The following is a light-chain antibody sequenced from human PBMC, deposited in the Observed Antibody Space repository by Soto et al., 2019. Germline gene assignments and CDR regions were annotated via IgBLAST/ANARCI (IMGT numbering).Light chain of an antibody. J-gene: IGKJ2*01. V-gene: IGKV1-5*01. CDR2: DAS. CDR1: QSISSW. Sequence: DIQMTQSPSTLSASVGDRVTITCRAGQSISSWLAWYQQKPGKAPKLLIYDASTLESGVPSRFSGSGSGTEFTLTISSLQPDDFATYYCQQYNNYPYTFGQGTKLETK. CDR3: QQYNNYPYT.